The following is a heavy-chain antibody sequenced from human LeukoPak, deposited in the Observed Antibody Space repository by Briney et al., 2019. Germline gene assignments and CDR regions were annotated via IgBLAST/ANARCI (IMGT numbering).Heavy chain of an antibody. CDR3: ARDQTDWGLFDY. J-gene: IGHJ4*02. Sequence: ASLKVSCKASGDTFIHYYMHWVRQAPGQGLEWMGVISPTDGYTDYAQKFQGRVTLTRDTSTATVYMELSSLKSEDTAMYYCARDQTDWGLFDYWGQGTLVTVSS. D-gene: IGHD7-27*01. CDR2: ISPTDGYT. V-gene: IGHV1-46*01. CDR1: GDTFIHYY.